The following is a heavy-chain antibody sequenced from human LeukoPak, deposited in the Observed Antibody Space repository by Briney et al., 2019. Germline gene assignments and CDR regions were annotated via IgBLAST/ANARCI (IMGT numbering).Heavy chain of an antibody. CDR1: GFTVSSNY. V-gene: IGHV3-53*05. D-gene: IGHD4/OR15-4a*01. CDR2: IYSDGST. Sequence: GGSLRLSCAASGFTVSSNYMSWVRQAPGKGLEWVSEIYSDGSTYYAASVKGRFSISRDNSKNTVYLQMVSLRAEDMAVYYCARVRLRLGAYMDVWGKGTTVTVSS. J-gene: IGHJ6*03. CDR3: ARVRLRLGAYMDV.